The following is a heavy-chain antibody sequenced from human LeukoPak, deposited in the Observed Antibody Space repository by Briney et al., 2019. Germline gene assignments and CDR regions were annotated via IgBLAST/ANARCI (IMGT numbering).Heavy chain of an antibody. CDR1: GYTFTSYD. CDR2: MNPNSGNT. J-gene: IGHJ4*02. V-gene: IGHV1-8*01. D-gene: IGHD2-2*01. CDR3: ARVGLRYCSSTSCRDFDY. Sequence: VASVRVSCKASGYTFTSYDINWVRQAPGQGLEWMGWMNPNSGNTGYAQKVQGRVTMTRNTSISTAYMELSSLRSEDTAVYYCARVGLRYCSSTSCRDFDYWGQGPLVTVSS.